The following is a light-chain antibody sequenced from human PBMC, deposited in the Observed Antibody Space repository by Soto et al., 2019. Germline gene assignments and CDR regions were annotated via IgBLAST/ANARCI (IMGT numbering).Light chain of an antibody. CDR2: AAS. Sequence: DIKMTQSQSSLSESVGDRVTITCRASQDISVYLAWYQQKPGKVPKLLIYAASTLQSGVPSRFSGSGSGTDFTLTISSLQPEDVATYYCQKYNTAPLTFGQGTRLEIK. CDR1: QDISVY. CDR3: QKYNTAPLT. J-gene: IGKJ5*01. V-gene: IGKV1-27*01.